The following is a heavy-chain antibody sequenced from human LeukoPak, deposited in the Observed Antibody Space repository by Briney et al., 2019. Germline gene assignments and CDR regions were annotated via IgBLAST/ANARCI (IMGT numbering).Heavy chain of an antibody. V-gene: IGHV3-11*01. J-gene: IGHJ3*02. D-gene: IGHD5-18*01. CDR3: ATIRGYSYNEVFDI. CDR1: GFTFRDYY. CDR2: ISSSGSTI. Sequence: GGSLRLSCAASGFTFRDYYMSWIRQAPGKGLEWVSYISSSGSTIYYADSVKGRFTISRDNAKNSLYLQMKSLRAEDTAVYYCATIRGYSYNEVFDIWGQGTMVTVSS.